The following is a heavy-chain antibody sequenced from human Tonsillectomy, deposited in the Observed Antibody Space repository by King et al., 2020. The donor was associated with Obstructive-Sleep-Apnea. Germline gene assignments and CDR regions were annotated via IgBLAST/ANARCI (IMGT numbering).Heavy chain of an antibody. CDR3: ARGGTYYDILTGYTPVWYFDY. V-gene: IGHV3-13*04. CDR2: IGTAGDT. D-gene: IGHD3-9*01. Sequence: VQLVESGGGLVQPGGSLRLSCAASGFTFSSYDMHLVRQATGKGLEWVSAIGTAGDTYYPGSVKGRFTISRENAKNSLYLQMNSLRAGDTAVYYCARGGTYYDILTGYTPVWYFDYWGQGTLVTVSS. J-gene: IGHJ4*02. CDR1: GFTFSSYD.